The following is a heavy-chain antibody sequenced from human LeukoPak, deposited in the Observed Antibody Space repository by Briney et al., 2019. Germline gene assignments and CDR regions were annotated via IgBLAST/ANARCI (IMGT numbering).Heavy chain of an antibody. Sequence: PAGSLRLSCAASGFTFSSYAMTWVRQAPGKGLEWVSTISAGGAGSTYYADSVKGRFTISRDNSKNTLYLLMNSLRAEDTAVYYCAKARFGWYGDSWGQGTLVTVSS. CDR3: AKARFGWYGDS. J-gene: IGHJ4*02. D-gene: IGHD6-19*01. CDR2: ISAGGAGST. V-gene: IGHV3-23*01. CDR1: GFTFSSYA.